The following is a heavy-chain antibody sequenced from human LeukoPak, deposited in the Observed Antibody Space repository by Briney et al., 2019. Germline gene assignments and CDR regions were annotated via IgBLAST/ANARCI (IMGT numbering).Heavy chain of an antibody. CDR1: GGAISIYY. Sequence: SETLSLTCTVSGGAISIYYWSWSRQPPGKGLEWIGYIYYSGSTNYTTSLTSRVTISVATSKNQFSLKLSSVTAEATAVYYCAPHRRYCSSTRCYRRPGWFDPWGQGTLVTVSS. J-gene: IGHJ5*02. D-gene: IGHD2-2*02. CDR2: IYYSGST. CDR3: APHRRYCSSTRCYRRPGWFDP. V-gene: IGHV4-59*01.